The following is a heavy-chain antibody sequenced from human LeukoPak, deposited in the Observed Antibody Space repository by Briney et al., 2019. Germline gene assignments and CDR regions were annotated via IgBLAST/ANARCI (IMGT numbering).Heavy chain of an antibody. D-gene: IGHD2-2*01. V-gene: IGHV3-7*01. Sequence: PGGSLRLSCAASGFTFSSYWMSWVRQAPGKGLEWVANIKQDGSEKYYVDSVKGRFTISRDNAKNSLYLQMNSLRAEDTAVYYCARDVVPAAMGFDYWGQGTLVTVSS. CDR3: ARDVVPAAMGFDY. J-gene: IGHJ4*02. CDR2: IKQDGSEK. CDR1: GFTFSSYW.